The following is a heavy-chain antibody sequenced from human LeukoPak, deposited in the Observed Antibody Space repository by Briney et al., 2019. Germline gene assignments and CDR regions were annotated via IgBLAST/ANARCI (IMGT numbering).Heavy chain of an antibody. D-gene: IGHD5-18*01. CDR3: ARDEGWIQLFF. V-gene: IGHV3-23*01. CDR1: GFTFSHYG. J-gene: IGHJ4*02. Sequence: GGSMRLSCAASGFTFSHYGMNWVRQAPGKGLEWVSGLTANSRSAYYADSVKGRFTISRDNSENMVYLQMNSLRAEDTAMYYCARDEGWIQLFFRGQGTLVTVSS. CDR2: LTANSRSA.